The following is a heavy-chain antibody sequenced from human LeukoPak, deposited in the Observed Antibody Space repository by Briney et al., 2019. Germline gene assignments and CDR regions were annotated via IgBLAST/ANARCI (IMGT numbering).Heavy chain of an antibody. Sequence: PGGSLRLSCAASGFTFSSYAMSWVRQAPGKGLEWVGRIKSKTDGGTTDYAAPVKGRFTISRDDSKNTLYLQMNSLKTEDTAVYYCTSYGDYFRGEGGNWFDPWGQGTLVTVSS. J-gene: IGHJ5*02. CDR2: IKSKTDGGTT. V-gene: IGHV3-15*01. CDR3: TSYGDYFRGEGGNWFDP. D-gene: IGHD4-17*01. CDR1: GFTFSSYA.